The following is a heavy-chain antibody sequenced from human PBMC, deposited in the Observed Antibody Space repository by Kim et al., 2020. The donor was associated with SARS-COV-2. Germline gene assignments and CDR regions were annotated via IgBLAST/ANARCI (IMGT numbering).Heavy chain of an antibody. CDR3: ARGHGYMVTRFYGMDV. Sequence: SETLSLTCSVSSGSMSSHYWIWIRQTPGGGLEYIGYIYFSESGITDYNPSLKNRVTISADMSKNQFSLKLDSMTAADTGVYYCARGHGYMVTRFYGMDV. J-gene: IGHJ6*01. V-gene: IGHV4-59*11. D-gene: IGHD5-18*01. CDR2: IYFSESGIT. CDR1: SGSMSSHY.